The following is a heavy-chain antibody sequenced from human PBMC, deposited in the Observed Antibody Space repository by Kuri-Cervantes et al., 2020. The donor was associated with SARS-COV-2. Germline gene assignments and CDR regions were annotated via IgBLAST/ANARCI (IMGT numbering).Heavy chain of an antibody. D-gene: IGHD6-19*01. Sequence: GESLKISCAASGFIFSNYAMSWVRQAPGKGLEWVSTISHSGSTIHYADSVKGRFTISRDSSKNTLFLRMYSLRGDDTAIYYCAREGYSSGQDFDSWGQGALVTVSS. CDR1: GFIFSNYA. J-gene: IGHJ4*02. CDR2: ISHSGSTI. CDR3: AREGYSSGQDFDS. V-gene: IGHV3-23*01.